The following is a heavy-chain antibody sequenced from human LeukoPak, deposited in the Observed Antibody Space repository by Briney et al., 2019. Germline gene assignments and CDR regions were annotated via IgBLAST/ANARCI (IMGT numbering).Heavy chain of an antibody. CDR3: ARGLARSSSYSYYYYYGMDV. Sequence: SETLSLTCAVYGGSFSGYYWSWIRQPPGKGLEWIEEINHRGSTNYYPSLKSRVTLSLDTSKKQFSLKLSSVTAADTAVYYCARGLARSSSYSYYYYYGMDVWGEGTTVTVSS. J-gene: IGHJ6*01. D-gene: IGHD6-13*01. CDR1: GGSFSGYY. CDR2: INHRGST. V-gene: IGHV4-34*01.